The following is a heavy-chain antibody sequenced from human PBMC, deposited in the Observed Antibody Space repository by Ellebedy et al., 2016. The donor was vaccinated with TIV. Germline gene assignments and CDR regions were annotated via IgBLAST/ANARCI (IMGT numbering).Heavy chain of an antibody. CDR1: GFTFSDYY. J-gene: IGHJ4*02. D-gene: IGHD3-16*01. CDR2: IGSSSTHT. Sequence: GESLKISCAASGFTFSDYYMNWIRQAPGKGLEWVSYIGSSSTHTNYADSVKGRLTISGDNDKNSLYLQMNSLRAEETAVYYCAKDRNDYVWGQGGHYFDYWGQGILVTVSS. V-gene: IGHV3-11*06. CDR3: AKDRNDYVWGQGGHYFDY.